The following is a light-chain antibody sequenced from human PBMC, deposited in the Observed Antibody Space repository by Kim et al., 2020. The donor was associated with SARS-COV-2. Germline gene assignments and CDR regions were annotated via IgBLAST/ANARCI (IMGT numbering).Light chain of an antibody. CDR2: EVT. CDR1: SSDVGGYNY. V-gene: IGLV2-8*01. J-gene: IGLJ3*02. Sequence: GQSVAIPCPGTSSDVGGYNYVSWYQQHPGKAPKLMIYEVTKRPSGVPDRFSGSKSGNTASLTVSGLQAEDEADYYCSSFTGSNNWVFGGGTQLTVL. CDR3: SSFTGSNNWV.